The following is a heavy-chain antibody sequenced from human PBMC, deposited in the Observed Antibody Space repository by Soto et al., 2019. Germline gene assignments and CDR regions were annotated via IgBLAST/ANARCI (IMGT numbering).Heavy chain of an antibody. J-gene: IGHJ6*02. CDR3: AKDMGYYSSSSYGMDV. CDR2: ISGSGGST. Sequence: GGSLRLSCAASGFTFSSYAMSWVRQAPGKGLEWVSAISGSGGSTYYADSVKGRFTISRDNSKNTLYLQMNSLRAEDTAVYYCAKDMGYYSSSSYGMDVWGQGTTVTVSS. D-gene: IGHD6-6*01. V-gene: IGHV3-23*01. CDR1: GFTFSSYA.